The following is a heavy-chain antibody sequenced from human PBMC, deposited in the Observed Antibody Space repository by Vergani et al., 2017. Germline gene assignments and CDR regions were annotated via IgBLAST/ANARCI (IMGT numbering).Heavy chain of an antibody. CDR3: ARGCGSYSPLDY. V-gene: IGHV4-59*01. CDR1: GGSISSYY. J-gene: IGHJ4*02. D-gene: IGHD1-26*01. Sequence: QVQLQESGPGLVKPSETLSLTCTVSGGSISSYYWSWIRQPPGKGLEWIGYIYYSGSTNYNPSLKSRVTISVDTSKNQFSLKLSSVTAADTAVYYCARGCGSYSPLDYWGQGTLVTVSS. CDR2: IYYSGST.